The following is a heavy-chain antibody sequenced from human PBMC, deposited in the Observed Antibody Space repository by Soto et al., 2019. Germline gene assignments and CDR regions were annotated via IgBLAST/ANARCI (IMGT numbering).Heavy chain of an antibody. CDR2: IIPILGIA. Sequence: SVKVSCKASGGTFSSYTISWVRQAPGQGLEWMGRIIPILGIANYAQKFQGRVTITADKSTSTAYMELSSLRSEDTAVYYCASAQRSSSFSSDAFDIWGQGTMVTVSS. CDR1: GGTFSSYT. D-gene: IGHD6-13*01. V-gene: IGHV1-69*02. J-gene: IGHJ3*02. CDR3: ASAQRSSSFSSDAFDI.